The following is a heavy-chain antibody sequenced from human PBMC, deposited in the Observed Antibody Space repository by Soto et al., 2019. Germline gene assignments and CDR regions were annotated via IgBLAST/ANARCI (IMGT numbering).Heavy chain of an antibody. J-gene: IGHJ5*02. CDR1: GFTFSSYA. D-gene: IGHD3-16*02. CDR3: AKSLYDYIWGSYLFPWFDP. Sequence: PGGPLRLSCEASGFTFSSYAMSWVRQAPGKSLEWVSAIGGSGGSTYYGDSVKGRFTISRDNSKNTLYLQMNSLRAEDTAVYYCAKSLYDYIWGSYLFPWFDPWGQGTLVTVSS. V-gene: IGHV3-23*01. CDR2: IGGSGGST.